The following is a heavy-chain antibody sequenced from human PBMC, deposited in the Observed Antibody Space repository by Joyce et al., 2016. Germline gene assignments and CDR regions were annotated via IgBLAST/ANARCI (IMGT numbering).Heavy chain of an antibody. V-gene: IGHV4-4*02. CDR2: VYHTGIT. J-gene: IGHJ6*02. CDR1: GASISGHHW. CDR3: ARGASGWYGDYYYYSGMDV. D-gene: IGHD6-19*01. Sequence: QVKLQESGPGLVKPSGTLSLTCAVSGASISGHHWWGWVRQAPGQGVESIGEVYHTGITNYNPSLESRVTISVHKSKTQFSLNLTSVTAADTATYYCARGASGWYGDYYYYSGMDVWGQGTTVSASS.